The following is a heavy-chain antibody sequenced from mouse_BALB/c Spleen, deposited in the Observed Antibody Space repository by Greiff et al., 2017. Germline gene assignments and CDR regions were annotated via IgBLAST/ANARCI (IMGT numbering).Heavy chain of an antibody. CDR2: ISSGGST. CDR1: GFTFSSYA. J-gene: IGHJ1*01. V-gene: IGHV5-6-5*01. CDR3: ARGPYDGYWYFDV. D-gene: IGHD2-3*01. Sequence: EVQVVESGGGLVKPGGSLKLSCAASGFTFSSYAMSWVRQTPEKRLEWVASISSGGSTYYPDSVKGRFTISRDNARNILYLQMSSLRSEDTAMYYCARGPYDGYWYFDVWGAGTTVTVSS.